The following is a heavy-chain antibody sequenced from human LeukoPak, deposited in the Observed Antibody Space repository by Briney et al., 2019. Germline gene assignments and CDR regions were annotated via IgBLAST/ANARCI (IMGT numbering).Heavy chain of an antibody. J-gene: IGHJ4*02. CDR3: AKERDYYGWGSYYRGPMFDY. D-gene: IGHD3-10*01. CDR2: ISGSGGTA. CDR1: GFTFSSYA. V-gene: IGHV3-23*01. Sequence: GGSLRLSCAASGFTFSSYAMSWVRQAPGKGLEWVSTISGSGGTAYYADSVKGRFTISRDNSKNALYLQMSSLRAEDTAVYYCAKERDYYGWGSYYRGPMFDYWGQGTLVTVTS.